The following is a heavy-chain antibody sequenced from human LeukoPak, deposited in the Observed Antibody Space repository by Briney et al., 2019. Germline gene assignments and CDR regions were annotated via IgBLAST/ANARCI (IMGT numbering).Heavy chain of an antibody. V-gene: IGHV3-30*18. D-gene: IGHD4-17*01. Sequence: GGSLRLSCAASGFTFSSYGMHWVRQAPGKGLEWVAVISYDGSNKYYADSVKGRFTISRDNSKNTLYLQMNSLRAEDTAVYYCAKDSYGEEGIFDYWGQGTLVTVSS. CDR2: ISYDGSNK. CDR1: GFTFSSYG. J-gene: IGHJ4*02. CDR3: AKDSYGEEGIFDY.